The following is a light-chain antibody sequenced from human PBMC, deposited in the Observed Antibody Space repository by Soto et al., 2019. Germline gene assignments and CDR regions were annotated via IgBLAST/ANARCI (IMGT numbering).Light chain of an antibody. V-gene: IGKV1-17*03. CDR1: QGITNN. J-gene: IGKJ1*01. CDR3: LQVNSYPWT. Sequence: DIQMNQSPSAMSASVGDRVTITCRASQGITNNLAWFQQRPGKVPRRLIYFASTLQSGVPSRFSGSGSGTEFTLTISCLEPEDFATYYCLQVNSYPWTFGQGTNVEIK. CDR2: FAS.